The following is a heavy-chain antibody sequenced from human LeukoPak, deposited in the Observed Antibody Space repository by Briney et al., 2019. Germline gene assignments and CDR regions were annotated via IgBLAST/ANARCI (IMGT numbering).Heavy chain of an antibody. Sequence: GGSLRLSCAASGFTSSDYYMNWVRQAPGKGLEWVSSISSSSSYIYYADSVKGRFTISRDNAKNSVYLRMNSLRAEDTAVYYCARDLRLGGATFYYMDVWGKGTTVTVSS. CDR1: GFTSSDYY. V-gene: IGHV3-21*01. J-gene: IGHJ6*03. CDR3: ARDLRLGGATFYYMDV. CDR2: ISSSSSYI. D-gene: IGHD1-26*01.